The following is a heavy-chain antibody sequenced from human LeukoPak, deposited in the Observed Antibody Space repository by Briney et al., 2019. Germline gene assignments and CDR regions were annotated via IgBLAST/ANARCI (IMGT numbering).Heavy chain of an antibody. CDR2: IIPILGIA. V-gene: IGHV1-69*04. CDR3: ARDLTYAMVRGW. CDR1: GGTFSSYA. Sequence: SVKVSCKASGGTFSSYAISWVRQAPGQGHEWMGRIIPILGIANYAQKFQGRVTITADKSTSTAYMELSSLRSEDTAVYYCARDLTYAMVRGWWGQGTLVTVPS. J-gene: IGHJ4*02. D-gene: IGHD3-10*01.